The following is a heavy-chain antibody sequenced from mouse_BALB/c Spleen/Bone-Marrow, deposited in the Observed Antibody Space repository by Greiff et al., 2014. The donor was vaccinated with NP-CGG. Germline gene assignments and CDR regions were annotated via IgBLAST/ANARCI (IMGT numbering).Heavy chain of an antibody. CDR2: IDPENGDI. J-gene: IGHJ3*01. Sequence: EVQLQQSGAELVRSGASVRLSCTASGFNIKDYYMHWVKQRPELGLEWIGWIDPENGDIVIDPQLQGKATMTADPSSNTAYLQLNSRTSGDTAVDYCNRGMVTTNADWGQGTLVTVSA. V-gene: IGHV14-4*02. CDR1: GFNIKDYY. CDR3: NRGMVTTNAD. D-gene: IGHD2-2*01.